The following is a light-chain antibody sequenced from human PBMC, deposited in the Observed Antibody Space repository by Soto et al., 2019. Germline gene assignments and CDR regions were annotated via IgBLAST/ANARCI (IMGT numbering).Light chain of an antibody. CDR2: EGS. J-gene: IGLJ2*01. V-gene: IGLV2-23*01. CDR3: CSYARSSTLV. CDR1: SSDVGSYNL. Sequence: QSALTQPASVSGSPGQSITISCTGTSSDVGSYNLVSWYQQHPGKATKLMIYEGSKRPSGVSNRFSGSKSGNTASLTISGLQAEDEADYYCCSYARSSTLVFGGGTKLTV.